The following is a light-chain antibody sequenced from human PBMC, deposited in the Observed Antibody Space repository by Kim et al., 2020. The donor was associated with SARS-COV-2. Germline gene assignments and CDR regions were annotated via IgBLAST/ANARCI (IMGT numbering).Light chain of an antibody. CDR3: QQYDNFPLT. Sequence: DIQMTQSPSSLSASVGDRVTITCLASQDISNYLNWYQQKLGKAPKLLIYDASNLETGVPSRFSGSGSGTDFTFTISSLQTEDIATYYCQQYDNFPLTFGGGTKVDIK. J-gene: IGKJ4*01. CDR1: QDISNY. CDR2: DAS. V-gene: IGKV1-33*01.